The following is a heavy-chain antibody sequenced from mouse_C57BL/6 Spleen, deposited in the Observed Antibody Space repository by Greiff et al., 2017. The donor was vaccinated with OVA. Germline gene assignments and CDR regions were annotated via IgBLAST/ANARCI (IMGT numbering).Heavy chain of an antibody. J-gene: IGHJ1*03. CDR1: GYTFTSYW. Sequence: QVQLQQPGAELVKPGASVKMSCKASGYTFTSYWITWVKQRPGQGLEWIGDIYPGSGSTNYNEKFKSKATLTVDTSSSTAYMPLSILTSEDAAVYYCAREGNWYIDVWGTGTTVTVSS. V-gene: IGHV1-55*01. CDR2: IYPGSGST. CDR3: AREGNWYIDV.